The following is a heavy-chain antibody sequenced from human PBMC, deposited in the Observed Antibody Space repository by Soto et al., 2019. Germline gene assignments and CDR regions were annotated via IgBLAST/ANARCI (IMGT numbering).Heavy chain of an antibody. D-gene: IGHD1-26*01. CDR2: SAGGNGNT. Sequence: QVQLVQSGAEVKRPGASVKVSCKASGDSFRSFDVHRVRQAPGQGLEWMGRSAGGNGNTRYSEKFQDRLAISRDTRANTVYMELSGLRSEDTAVYYCARESDHYQDFFEHWGQGALVIVSS. V-gene: IGHV1-3*01. CDR1: GDSFRSFD. CDR3: ARESDHYQDFFEH. J-gene: IGHJ4*02.